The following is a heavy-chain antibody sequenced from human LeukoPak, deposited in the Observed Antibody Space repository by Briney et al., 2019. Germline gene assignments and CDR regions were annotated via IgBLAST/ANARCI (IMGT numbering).Heavy chain of an antibody. CDR3: ARGRRITMIVVAPYYFDY. CDR1: GFTFSSYS. CDR2: ISSSSSYI. V-gene: IGHV3-21*04. Sequence: GGSLRLSCAASGFTFSSYSMNWVRQAPGKGLEWVSSISSSSSYIYYADSVKGRFTISRDNAKNSLYLQMNSLRAEDTALYHCARGRRITMIVVAPYYFDYWGQGTLVTVSS. D-gene: IGHD3-22*01. J-gene: IGHJ4*02.